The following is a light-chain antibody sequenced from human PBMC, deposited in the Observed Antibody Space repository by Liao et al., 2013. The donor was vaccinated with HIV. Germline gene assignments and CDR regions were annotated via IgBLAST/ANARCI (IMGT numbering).Light chain of an antibody. Sequence: SYELTQPPSVSVSPGQTASITCSGDKLGDKYACWYQQRPGQSPVLVMYQDTKRPSGIPERFSGSNSGNTATLIISRVEAGDEADYYCQVWDTSSDHPYVFGTGTKVTVL. CDR1: KLGDKY. CDR2: QDT. CDR3: QVWDTSSDHPYV. V-gene: IGLV3-1*01. J-gene: IGLJ1*01.